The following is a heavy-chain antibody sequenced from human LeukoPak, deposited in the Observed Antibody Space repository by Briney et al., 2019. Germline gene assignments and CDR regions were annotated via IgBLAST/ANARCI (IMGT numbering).Heavy chain of an antibody. V-gene: IGHV3-72*01. CDR1: GFTFSEHH. CDR3: SRSPTGNVLDY. Sequence: GGSLRLSCAVSGFTFSEHHMDWVRQAPGKGLEWIGRIGKKANSYTTEYAASVKGRFTVSRDDSKNSLYLQMNNLKTEDTAVYYCSRSPTGNVLDYWGQGTLVTVSS. J-gene: IGHJ4*02. CDR2: IGKKANSYTT. D-gene: IGHD2-8*01.